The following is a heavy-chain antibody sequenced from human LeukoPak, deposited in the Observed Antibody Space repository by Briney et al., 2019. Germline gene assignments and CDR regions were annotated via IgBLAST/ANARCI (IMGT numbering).Heavy chain of an antibody. D-gene: IGHD3-10*01. CDR1: GGPISSYS. J-gene: IGHJ4*02. V-gene: IGHV4-59*01. CDR3: ARVRYGSGSYYFDY. CDR2: IYYSGST. Sequence: PSETLSLACTVSGGPISSYSWTWIRQPPGKGLEWIGYIYYSGSTDYNPSLKSRVTISVDTSKNQFSLKLSSVTAADTAVYYCARVRYGSGSYYFDYWGQGTLVTVSS.